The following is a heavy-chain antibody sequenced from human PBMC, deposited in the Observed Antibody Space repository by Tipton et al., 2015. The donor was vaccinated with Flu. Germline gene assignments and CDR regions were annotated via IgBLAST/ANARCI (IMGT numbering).Heavy chain of an antibody. CDR3: ARDGPDYNGAFDM. D-gene: IGHD4-11*01. CDR2: IRPDVGST. J-gene: IGHJ3*02. Sequence: QVQLVQSGAEVKKPGASVKISCKASGYTFTIYFVQWVRQAPGQGLEWMGRIRPDVGSTTYAQSFQGRVSMTRDTSANTVYMELKRLTSEDTAVYYCARDGPDYNGAFDMWGLGTVVTVSS. V-gene: IGHV1-46*01. CDR1: GYTFTIYF.